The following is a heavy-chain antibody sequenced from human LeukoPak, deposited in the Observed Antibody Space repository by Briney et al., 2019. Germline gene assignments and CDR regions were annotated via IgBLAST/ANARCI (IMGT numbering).Heavy chain of an antibody. V-gene: IGHV3-21*01. CDR3: VRAMEMTTIGPGY. J-gene: IGHJ4*02. CDR1: GFTFSSYS. D-gene: IGHD5-24*01. Sequence: PGRSLRLSCAASGFTFSSYSMNWVRQAPGKGLEWVSSISGSSVYIYYADSVQGRFTISRDNAKKSLFLQMNSLRAEDTAVYYCVRAMEMTTIGPGYWGQGTLVTVSS. CDR2: ISGSSVYI.